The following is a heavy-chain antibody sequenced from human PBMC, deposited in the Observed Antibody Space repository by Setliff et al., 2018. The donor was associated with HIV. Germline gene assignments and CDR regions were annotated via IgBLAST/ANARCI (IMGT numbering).Heavy chain of an antibody. CDR1: GGSIRSGSYY. D-gene: IGHD3-3*01. CDR2: IYTSGRT. Sequence: PSETLSLTCAVYGGSIRSGSYYWSWIRQPAGKGLEWIGHIYTSGRTNYNPSLKSRVTISVDTSKNQFSLKLNSVTAADTAVYYCARGLSIFGVATPGFYSFMDVWSKGTTVTVSS. J-gene: IGHJ6*03. V-gene: IGHV4-61*09. CDR3: ARGLSIFGVATPGFYSFMDV.